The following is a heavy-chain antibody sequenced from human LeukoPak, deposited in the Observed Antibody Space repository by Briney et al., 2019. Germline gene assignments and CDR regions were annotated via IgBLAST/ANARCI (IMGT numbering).Heavy chain of an antibody. CDR3: ARVFNRWLAHANWFDP. V-gene: IGHV4-59*12. D-gene: IGHD6-19*01. CDR2: IYYSGST. J-gene: IGHJ5*02. Sequence: SETLSLTCTVSGGSISSYYWSWIRQPPGKGLEWIGYIYYSGSTNYNPSLKSRVTISVDTSKNQFSLKLSSVTAADTAVYYCARVFNRWLAHANWFDPWGQGTLVTVSS. CDR1: GGSISSYY.